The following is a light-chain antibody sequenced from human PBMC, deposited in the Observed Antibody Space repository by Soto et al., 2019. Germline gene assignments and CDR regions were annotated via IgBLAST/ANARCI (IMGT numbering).Light chain of an antibody. CDR2: GAS. J-gene: IGKJ5*01. CDR3: QHYGSSPPIT. CDR1: QSVRSTS. Sequence: DIVSTQSPGTLSLSPGERATLSCRASQSVRSTSLAWYQQKPGQAPRLLMYGASSRATGIPDKFSGGGSGTDFTLTISRLEPEDFAVYYCQHYGSSPPITFGQGTRLEI. V-gene: IGKV3-20*01.